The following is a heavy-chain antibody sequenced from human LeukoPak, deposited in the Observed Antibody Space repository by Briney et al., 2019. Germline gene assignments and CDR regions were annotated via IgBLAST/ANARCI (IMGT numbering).Heavy chain of an antibody. Sequence: GGSLRLSCVASGFSFSDYIMHWVRQAPGKGLEYVSAIRSDGSSTVYPNSVKGRLTISRDNSKSTLYLQLGSLRAEDTAVYYCTRRYGDHSGWAGYHDSWGQGTLVTVSS. D-gene: IGHD6-19*01. CDR3: TRRYGDHSGWAGYHDS. CDR2: IRSDGSST. V-gene: IGHV3-64*01. CDR1: GFSFSDYI. J-gene: IGHJ4*02.